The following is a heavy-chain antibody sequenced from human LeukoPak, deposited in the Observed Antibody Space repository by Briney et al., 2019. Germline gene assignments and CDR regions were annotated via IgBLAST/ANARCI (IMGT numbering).Heavy chain of an antibody. Sequence: GESLKISCKGSGYSFTSYWTGWVRQMPGKGLEWMGITYPGDSDTRYSPSFQGQVTISADKSISTAYLQWSSLRASDTAMYYCARQTENDYMDVWGKGTTVTVSS. CDR2: TYPGDSDT. J-gene: IGHJ6*03. CDR1: GYSFTSYW. CDR3: ARQTENDYMDV. V-gene: IGHV5-51*01.